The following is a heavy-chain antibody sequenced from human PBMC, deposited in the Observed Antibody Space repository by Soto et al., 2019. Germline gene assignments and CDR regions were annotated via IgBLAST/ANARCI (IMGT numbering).Heavy chain of an antibody. Sequence: ASVKGSCKASGFTSTSHAINWVRQAPGQGLEWMGWISGYSAYTKYSQKFQGRVTMTTDTSTNTVYMELRSLRSDDTAVYYCARGEFCTNGVCHYFDYWGQGTLVTVSS. CDR2: ISGYSAYT. CDR1: GFTSTSHA. CDR3: ARGEFCTNGVCHYFDY. V-gene: IGHV1-18*04. D-gene: IGHD2-8*01. J-gene: IGHJ4*02.